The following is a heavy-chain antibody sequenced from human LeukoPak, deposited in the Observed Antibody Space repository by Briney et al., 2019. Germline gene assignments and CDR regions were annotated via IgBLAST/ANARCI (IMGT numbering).Heavy chain of an antibody. CDR1: GFTFSSYV. CDR2: ISGSGGTT. CDR3: AKSGSGGSID. D-gene: IGHD2-15*01. Sequence: QPGGSLRLSCAASGFTFSSYVMSWVRQAPGKGLEWVSGISGSGGTTYYADSVKGRFTISGDNSKNTLYLQLNSLRAEDTAVYYCAKSGSGGSIDWGQGSLVTVSS. V-gene: IGHV3-23*01. J-gene: IGHJ4*02.